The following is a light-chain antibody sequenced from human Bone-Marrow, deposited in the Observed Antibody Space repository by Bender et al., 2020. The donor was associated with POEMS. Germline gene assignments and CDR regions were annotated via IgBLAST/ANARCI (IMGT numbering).Light chain of an antibody. CDR1: SSNIGAGYD. CDR2: GNS. Sequence: QSVLTQPPSVSGAPGQRVTFSCTGSSSNIGAGYDVHWYQQVPGTAPKLLIYGNSNRPSGVPDRFSGSKSGTSASLAITGLQAEDEADYYCQSYDSSLSGVFGGGTKLTVL. CDR3: QSYDSSLSGV. V-gene: IGLV1-40*01. J-gene: IGLJ3*02.